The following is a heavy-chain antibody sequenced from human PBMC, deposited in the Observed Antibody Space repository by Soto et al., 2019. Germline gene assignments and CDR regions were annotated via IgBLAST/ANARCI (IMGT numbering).Heavy chain of an antibody. V-gene: IGHV4-4*02. CDR3: ASDHGSGHAQRHIYYFDY. Sequence: QVQLQESGPGLVKPSGTLSLSCAVSGGSISSSNWWSWVRQPPGKGLEWIGEIYHSGSTNYNPSLKSRVTISVDKSMNQFSLKLSSVTAADTAVYYCASDHGSGHAQRHIYYFDYWGQGTLVTVSS. CDR2: IYHSGST. CDR1: GGSISSSNW. D-gene: IGHD5-12*01. J-gene: IGHJ4*02.